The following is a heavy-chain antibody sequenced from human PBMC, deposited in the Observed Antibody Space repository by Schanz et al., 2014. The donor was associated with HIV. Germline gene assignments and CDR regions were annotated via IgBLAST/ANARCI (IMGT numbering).Heavy chain of an antibody. V-gene: IGHV4-31*03. J-gene: IGHJ4*02. Sequence: QVQLQESGPGLVKPSQTLSLTCTVAGGSISSGGHYWSWIRQHPAKGLEWIGYMYYSGSTYYNPSLQSRVTISVDTSKNQFSLKLSSVTAADTAVYYCARGSCSGGTCYSGDHWGQGTLVTVSA. CDR2: MYYSGST. D-gene: IGHD2-15*01. CDR3: ARGSCSGGTCYSGDH. CDR1: GGSISSGGHY.